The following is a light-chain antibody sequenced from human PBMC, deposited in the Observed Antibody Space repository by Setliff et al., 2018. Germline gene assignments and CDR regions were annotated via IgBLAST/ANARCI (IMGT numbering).Light chain of an antibody. J-gene: IGLJ2*01. Sequence: QSALTQPPSASGAPGQRVTISCTGLSSNIGAGYEVHWYQRFPGTALKLLIYTNTNRPSGVPDRFSASKSGTPASLAITGLQAEDEADYYCQSYDSSLSAVVFGGGTQLTV. V-gene: IGLV1-40*01. CDR2: TNT. CDR1: SSNIGAGYE. CDR3: QSYDSSLSAVV.